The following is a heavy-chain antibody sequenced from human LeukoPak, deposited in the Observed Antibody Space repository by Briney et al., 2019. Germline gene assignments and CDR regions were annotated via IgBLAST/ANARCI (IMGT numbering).Heavy chain of an antibody. V-gene: IGHV1-2*02. CDR1: GYTFTGYY. D-gene: IGHD6-19*01. Sequence: ASVKVSCKASGYTFTGYYMHWVRQAPGQGLEWMGWINPNSGFAHYPQNFQGRLTMTRDTSISTVYMELSRLRSDDTAVYYCARGQQWLEAFDYWGLGTLVTVSS. CDR3: ARGQQWLEAFDY. J-gene: IGHJ4*02. CDR2: INPNSGFA.